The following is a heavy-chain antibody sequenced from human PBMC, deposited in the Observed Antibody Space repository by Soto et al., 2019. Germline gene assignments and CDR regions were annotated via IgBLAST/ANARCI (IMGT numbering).Heavy chain of an antibody. J-gene: IGHJ4*02. D-gene: IGHD2-2*01. Sequence: PGGSLRLSCAAAGVTFNNYSMSWVRQAPGKGLEWVSSINNGGDNIYYDAFVKGRFTTHRDNYKSTLSLQMTSLRAEDTAVYYCAKTFLARYCSSSICYDPADYFDYWGQGTLVTVSS. V-gene: IGHV3-23*01. CDR1: GVTFNNYS. CDR3: AKTFLARYCSSSICYDPADYFDY. CDR2: INNGGDNI.